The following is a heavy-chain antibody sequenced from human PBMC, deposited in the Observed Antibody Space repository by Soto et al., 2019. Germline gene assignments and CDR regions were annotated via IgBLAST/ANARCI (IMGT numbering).Heavy chain of an antibody. D-gene: IGHD5-12*01. CDR3: AKMYSGYDLAPDY. CDR1: DSIVRGYG. V-gene: IGHV3-30*02. CDR2: IRFDGSNK. J-gene: IGHJ4*02. Sequence: LRLSCAAPDSIVRGYGMHWVRQAPGKGLEWVAIIRFDGSNKYYADSVKGRFTISRDNSKNTLYLQMNSLRAEDTAVYYCAKMYSGYDLAPDYWGQGTLVTVSS.